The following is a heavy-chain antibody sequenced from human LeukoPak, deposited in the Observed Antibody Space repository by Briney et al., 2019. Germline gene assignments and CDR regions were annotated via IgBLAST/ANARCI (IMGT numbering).Heavy chain of an antibody. CDR1: GFTVSSNY. CDR3: ARGDSNYYYGMDV. J-gene: IGHJ6*02. D-gene: IGHD2-15*01. V-gene: IGHV3-66*01. CDR2: IYSGGST. Sequence: GGSLRLSCAASGFTVSSNYMSWVRQAPGKGLEWVSVIYSGGSTYYADSVKGRFTISRDNSKNTVCLQMNSLRVEDTAVHYCARGDSNYYYGMDVWGQGTTVTVSS.